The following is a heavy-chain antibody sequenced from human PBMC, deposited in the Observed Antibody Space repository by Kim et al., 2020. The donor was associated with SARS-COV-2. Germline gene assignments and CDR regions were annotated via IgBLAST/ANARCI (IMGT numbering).Heavy chain of an antibody. Sequence: YYADSVKGRFTNSRDNSKNTLYLQRNSLRAEDTAVYYCAKLDTANAFDIWGQGTMVTVSS. J-gene: IGHJ3*02. CDR3: AKLDTANAFDI. V-gene: IGHV3-30*02. D-gene: IGHD5-18*01.